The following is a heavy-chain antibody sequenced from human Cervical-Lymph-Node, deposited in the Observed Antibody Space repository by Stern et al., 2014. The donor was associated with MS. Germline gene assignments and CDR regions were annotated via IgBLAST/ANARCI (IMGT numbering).Heavy chain of an antibody. Sequence: QVQLQESAPGLVKPSQTLSLTCPVSSGSIRSGGYYWSWIRQHPGKGLEWIGHIHYSGNTYYNPSLMRRVIISVDTSKSQFSLKLTSVTVADTAVYYCARMGTSLDYWGLGTLVTVSS. CDR2: IHYSGNT. V-gene: IGHV4-31*03. J-gene: IGHJ4*02. CDR3: ARMGTSLDY. CDR1: SGSIRSGGYY. D-gene: IGHD1-14*01.